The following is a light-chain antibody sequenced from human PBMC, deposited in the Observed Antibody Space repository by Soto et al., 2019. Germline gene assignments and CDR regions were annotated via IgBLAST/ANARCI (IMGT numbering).Light chain of an antibody. CDR2: DAS. CDR3: QQYSHLVT. Sequence: IQMTQSPSTLSAPVGDRVTITCQASQTISTLLAWFQHKPGKAPNLLIYDASNLESGVPSRFSGSGSATEFTRTISSLQSDDSATYFCQQYSHLVTFGQGTKLEIK. CDR1: QTISTL. J-gene: IGKJ2*01. V-gene: IGKV1-5*01.